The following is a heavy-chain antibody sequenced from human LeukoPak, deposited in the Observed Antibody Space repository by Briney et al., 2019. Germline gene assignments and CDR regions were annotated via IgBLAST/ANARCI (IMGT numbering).Heavy chain of an antibody. CDR1: GGTFSSYA. CDR3: ARDSPPRPITMVRGVMLGAFDI. V-gene: IGHV1-69*13. CDR2: IIPIFGTA. J-gene: IGHJ3*02. Sequence: ASVKVSCKASGGTFSSYAISWVRQAPGQGLEWMGGIIPIFGTANYAQKFQGRVTITADESTSTAYMEPSSLRSEDTAVYYCARDSPPRPITMVRGVMLGAFDIWGQGTMVTVSS. D-gene: IGHD3-10*01.